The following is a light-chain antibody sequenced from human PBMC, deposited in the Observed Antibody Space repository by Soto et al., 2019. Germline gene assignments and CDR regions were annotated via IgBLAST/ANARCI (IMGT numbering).Light chain of an antibody. CDR2: AAS. J-gene: IGKJ5*01. Sequence: DIQMTXXXSXXXAXXXNXXTXXXRASQGIRNDLGWYQQKPGKAPKLLIYAASSLQSGVPSRFSGSGSGTDFTLTISSLQPEDFATYYCQQSYSTPITFGQGTLLEIK. CDR3: QQSYSTPIT. V-gene: IGKV1-39*01. CDR1: QGIRND.